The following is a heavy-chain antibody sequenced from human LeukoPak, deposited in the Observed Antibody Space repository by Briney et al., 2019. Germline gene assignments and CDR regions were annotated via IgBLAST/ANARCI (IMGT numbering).Heavy chain of an antibody. CDR3: ARGITMTRQSRNSRGPLDY. CDR1: GGSISSYY. CDR2: IFYSGST. D-gene: IGHD3-22*01. Sequence: SETLSLTCTVSGGSISSYYWSWIRQPPGKGLEWIGYIFYSGSTNYNPSLKSRVTISVDTSKNQFSLKLSSVTAADTAVYYCARGITMTRQSRNSRGPLDYWGQGTLVTVSS. J-gene: IGHJ4*02. V-gene: IGHV4-59*12.